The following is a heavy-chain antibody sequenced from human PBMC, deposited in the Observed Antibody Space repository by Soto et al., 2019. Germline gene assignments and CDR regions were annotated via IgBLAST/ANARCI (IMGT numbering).Heavy chain of an antibody. CDR3: ARECVDTVTWMTTTTDE. CDR2: ISSSSSTI. V-gene: IGHV3-48*01. CDR1: GFTFSSYS. D-gene: IGHD4-17*01. Sequence: GGSLRLSCAASGFTFSSYSMNWVRQAPGKGLEWVSYISSSSSTIYYADSVKGRFTISRDNAKNSLYLQMNSLRADDTAVYYCARECVDTVTWMTTTTDEWGPGVLVTVS. J-gene: IGHJ4*02.